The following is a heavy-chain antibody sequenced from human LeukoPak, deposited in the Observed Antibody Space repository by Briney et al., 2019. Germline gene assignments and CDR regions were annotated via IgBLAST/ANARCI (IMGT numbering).Heavy chain of an antibody. CDR2: ISHSGST. J-gene: IGHJ4*02. V-gene: IGHV4-34*01. CDR1: GGSFSGYY. Sequence: SETLSLTCAVYGGSFSGYYWSWIRQPPGKGLEWIGEISHSGSTNYNPSLKSRVTISVDTSKNQFSLKLSSVTAADTAVYYCAREAVAGYFDYWGQGTLVTVSS. D-gene: IGHD6-19*01. CDR3: AREAVAGYFDY.